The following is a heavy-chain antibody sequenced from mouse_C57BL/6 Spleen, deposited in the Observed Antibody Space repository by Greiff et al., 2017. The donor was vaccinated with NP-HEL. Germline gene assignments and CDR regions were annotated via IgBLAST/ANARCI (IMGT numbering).Heavy chain of an antibody. D-gene: IGHD1-1*01. CDR2: ISSGGDYI. Sequence: EVQVVESGEGLVKPGGSLKLSCAASGFTFSSYAMSWVRQTPEKRLEWVAYISSGGDYIYYADTVKGRFTISRDNARNTLYLQMSSLKSEDTAMYYCTREGYYGSIYYFDYWGQGTTLTVSS. J-gene: IGHJ2*01. V-gene: IGHV5-9-1*02. CDR3: TREGYYGSIYYFDY. CDR1: GFTFSSYA.